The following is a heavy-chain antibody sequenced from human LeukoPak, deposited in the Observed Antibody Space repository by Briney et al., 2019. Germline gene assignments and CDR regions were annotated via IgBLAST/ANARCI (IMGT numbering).Heavy chain of an antibody. D-gene: IGHD2-15*01. CDR3: ARGGYTTWFDP. Sequence: GGSLRLSCAASGFTFRESSMSWVRQAPGKGLEWVSNIRANGRDTYYTDSVKGRFTISRDNSKNTVYLQMNGLRAEDTAVYYCARGGYTTWFDPWGHGTLVTVSS. V-gene: IGHV3-23*01. CDR2: IRANGRDT. CDR1: GFTFRESS. J-gene: IGHJ5*02.